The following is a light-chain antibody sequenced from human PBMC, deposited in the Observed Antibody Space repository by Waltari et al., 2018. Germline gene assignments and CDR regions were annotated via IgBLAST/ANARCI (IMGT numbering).Light chain of an antibody. V-gene: IGKV2-28*01. CDR2: LGS. Sequence: DIVVTQSPLSLPVTPGESASISCRSSQSLLHRNGNNDLDWYLQKPGQSPQLLIYLGSNRASGVPDRFSGSGSGTDFTLKISRVEAEDVGVYYCMQSLQTLWTFGPGTKVEIK. CDR3: MQSLQTLWT. J-gene: IGKJ1*01. CDR1: QSLLHRNGNND.